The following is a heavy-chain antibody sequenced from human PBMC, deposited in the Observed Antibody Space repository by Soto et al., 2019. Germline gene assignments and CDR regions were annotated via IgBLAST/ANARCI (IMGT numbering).Heavy chain of an antibody. J-gene: IGHJ6*04. CDR2: IKSKTDGGTT. V-gene: IGHV3-15*07. CDR3: SSDRLAAGPGYYYYYGMDV. Sequence: GSLRLSCAASGFTFSNAWMNWVRQAPGKGLEWVGRIKSKTDGGTTDYAAPVKGRFTISRDDSKNTLYLQMNSLKTEDTAVYYYSSDRLAAGPGYYYYYGMDVWGKGTTVTVSS. CDR1: GFTFSNAW. D-gene: IGHD6-6*01.